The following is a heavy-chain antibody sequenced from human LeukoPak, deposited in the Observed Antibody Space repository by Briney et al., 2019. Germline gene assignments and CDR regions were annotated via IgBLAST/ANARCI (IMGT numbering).Heavy chain of an antibody. Sequence: PGGSLRLSCAASGFTFSDYGIHWVRQAPGKGLEWVARIFFDGTTKYYADSVKGRFTISRDNSKNTLYLKMISLRAEDTALYYCAKEQARIVADGDCFDYWGQGTLVTVSS. CDR3: AKEQARIVADGDCFDY. D-gene: IGHD6-13*01. CDR2: IFFDGTTK. J-gene: IGHJ4*02. V-gene: IGHV3-30*18. CDR1: GFTFSDYG.